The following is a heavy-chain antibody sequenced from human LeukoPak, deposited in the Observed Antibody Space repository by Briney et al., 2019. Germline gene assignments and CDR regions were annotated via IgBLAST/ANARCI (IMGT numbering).Heavy chain of an antibody. CDR1: GFTFSSDV. D-gene: IGHD1-26*01. CDR3: AKIVGATDY. CDR2: ISYDGSNK. J-gene: IGHJ4*02. Sequence: GRSLRLSCAASGFTFSSDVMHWVRQAPGKGLEWVAVISYDGSNKYYADSVKGRFTISRDNSRNTLYLQMNSLRAEDTAVYYCAKIVGATDYWGQGTLVTVSS. V-gene: IGHV3-30*18.